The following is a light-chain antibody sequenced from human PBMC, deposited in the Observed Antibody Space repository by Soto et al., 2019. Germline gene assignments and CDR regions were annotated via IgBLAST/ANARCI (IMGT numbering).Light chain of an antibody. V-gene: IGLV2-8*01. CDR3: SSYAGSNIDYV. Sequence: QSVLTQPPSASGSPGQSVTISCTGTSSDVGGYNYVSWYQQHPGKVPKLLIYEVSKRPSGVPDRFSGSKSGNTASLTVSGLQAEDEADYYCSSYAGSNIDYVFGTGTKVTVL. CDR2: EVS. CDR1: SSDVGGYNY. J-gene: IGLJ1*01.